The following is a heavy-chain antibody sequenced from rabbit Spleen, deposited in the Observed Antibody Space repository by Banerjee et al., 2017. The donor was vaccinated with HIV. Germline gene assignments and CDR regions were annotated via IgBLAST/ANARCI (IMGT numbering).Heavy chain of an antibody. CDR2: INAVTGKP. CDR3: ARGSATMTMVITGFYLSL. CDR1: GFSFGDRDV. D-gene: IGHD2-1*01. Sequence: EQLEESGGGLVQPEGSLTLTCKASGFSFGDRDVMCWVRQAPGKGLEWIACINAVTGKPVYASWAKGRFTISKTSSTTVTLQMTSLTVADTATYFCARGSATMTMVITGFYLSLWGQGTLVT. J-gene: IGHJ4*01. V-gene: IGHV1S45*01.